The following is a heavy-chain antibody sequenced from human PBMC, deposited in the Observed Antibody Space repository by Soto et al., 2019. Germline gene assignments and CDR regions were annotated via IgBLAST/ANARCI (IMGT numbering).Heavy chain of an antibody. D-gene: IGHD5-18*01. Sequence: SETLSLTCTVSGGSISSSSYYWGWIRQPPGKGLEWIGSIYYSGSTYYNPSLKSRVTISVDTSKNQFSLKLSSVTAADTAVYYCARLMRSGYSYGLLTFDYWGEGTLVTVSS. V-gene: IGHV4-39*01. J-gene: IGHJ4*02. CDR3: ARLMRSGYSYGLLTFDY. CDR1: GGSISSSSYY. CDR2: IYYSGST.